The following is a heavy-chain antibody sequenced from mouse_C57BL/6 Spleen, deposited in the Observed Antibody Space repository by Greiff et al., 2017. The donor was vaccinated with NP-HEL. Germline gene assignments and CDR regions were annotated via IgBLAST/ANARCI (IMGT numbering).Heavy chain of an antibody. D-gene: IGHD2-10*01. V-gene: IGHV2-2*01. CDR1: GFSLTSYG. J-gene: IGHJ3*01. CDR3: ASPPTGFAY. Sequence: VMLVESGPGLVQPSQSLSITCTVSGFSLTSYGVHWVRQSPGKGLEWLGVIWSGGSTDYNAAFISRLSISKDNSKSQVFFKMNSLQADDTAIYYCASPPTGFAYWGQGTLVTVSA. CDR2: IWSGGST.